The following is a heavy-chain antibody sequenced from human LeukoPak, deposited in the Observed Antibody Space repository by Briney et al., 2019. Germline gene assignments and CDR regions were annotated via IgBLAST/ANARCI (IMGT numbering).Heavy chain of an antibody. Sequence: GGSLSLSCAASGFTFDNYALGWVRQAPGKGLVWVSGISGSGNRTYYAGSVKGRFTISRDNSKNTLYMQMNSLRGEDTAVYYCAKDSSVYYYDSRNLDYWGQGTLVTVSS. CDR1: GFTFDNYA. J-gene: IGHJ4*02. CDR2: ISGSGNRT. D-gene: IGHD3-22*01. V-gene: IGHV3-23*01. CDR3: AKDSSVYYYDSRNLDY.